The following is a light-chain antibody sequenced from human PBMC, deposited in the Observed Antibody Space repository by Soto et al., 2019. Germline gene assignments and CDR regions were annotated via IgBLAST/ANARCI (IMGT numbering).Light chain of an antibody. CDR2: AAS. CDR1: QYIKND. V-gene: IGKV1-6*01. CDR3: LQHHSYPRT. J-gene: IGKJ1*01. Sequence: AIQMTQSPSSLSASVGDRVTITCRASQYIKNDLAWYQQKPGTAPNVLIFAASSLRSGVPSRFSGSGSGTDFTLTISSLQPEDFATYYCLQHHSYPRTFGQGTKVEIK.